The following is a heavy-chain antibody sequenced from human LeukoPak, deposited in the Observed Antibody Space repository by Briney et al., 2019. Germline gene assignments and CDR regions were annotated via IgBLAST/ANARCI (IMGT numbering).Heavy chain of an antibody. CDR2: INPNSGGT. CDR1: GYTFTGYY. D-gene: IGHD2-21*02. J-gene: IGHJ4*02. Sequence: ASVKVSCKASGYTFTGYYMHWVRQAPGQGLEWMGRINPNSGGTNYAQKFQGRVTMTRDTSISTAYMELSRLRSDDTAVYYCARADSRYCGGDCYSDYWGQGTLVTVSS. V-gene: IGHV1-2*06. CDR3: ARADSRYCGGDCYSDY.